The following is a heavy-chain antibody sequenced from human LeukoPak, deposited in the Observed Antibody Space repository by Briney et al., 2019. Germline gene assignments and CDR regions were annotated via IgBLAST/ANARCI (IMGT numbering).Heavy chain of an antibody. CDR1: GFTFSSYA. J-gene: IGHJ4*02. Sequence: QPGGSLRLSCAASGFTFSSYAMSWVHQAPGKVLEWVSAISGSGGSTYYAASVKSRFTISRDNAKTTLYLQMTSLSAETTPAYSCAKLTGPSPVAATGNYFDYWGQGTLVTVSS. V-gene: IGHV3-23*01. D-gene: IGHD6-13*01. CDR2: ISGSGGST. CDR3: AKLTGPSPVAATGNYFDY.